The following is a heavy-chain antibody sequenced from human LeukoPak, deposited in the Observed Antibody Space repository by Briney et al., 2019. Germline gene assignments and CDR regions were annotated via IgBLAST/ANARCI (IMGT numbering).Heavy chain of an antibody. D-gene: IGHD3-22*01. V-gene: IGHV3-30-3*01. CDR3: ARGAYYYDSSGYYYFDY. Sequence: GGSLRLSCAASGFTFSSYAMRWVRQAPGKGLEGVAVISYDGSNKYYADSVKGRFTISRDNSKNTLYLQMNSLRAEDTAVYYCARGAYYYDSSGYYYFDYWGQGTLVTVSS. CDR2: ISYDGSNK. J-gene: IGHJ4*02. CDR1: GFTFSSYA.